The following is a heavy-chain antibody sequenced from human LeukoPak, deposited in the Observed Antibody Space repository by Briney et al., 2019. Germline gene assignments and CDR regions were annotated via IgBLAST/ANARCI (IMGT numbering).Heavy chain of an antibody. D-gene: IGHD5-12*01. CDR1: GLTVSSNY. V-gene: IGHV3-53*01. CDR3: ARVNVDIVATTTYYFDY. CDR2: IYSGGST. Sequence: GGSLRLSCAASGLTVSSNYMSWVRQAPGKGLEWVSVIYSGGSTYYADSVKGRFTISRDNSKNTLYLQMNSLRAEDTAVYYCARVNVDIVATTTYYFDYWGQGTLVTVSS. J-gene: IGHJ4*02.